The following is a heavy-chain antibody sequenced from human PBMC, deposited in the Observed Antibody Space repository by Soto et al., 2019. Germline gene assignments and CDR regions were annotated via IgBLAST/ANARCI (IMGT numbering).Heavy chain of an antibody. CDR1: GFIFRSYG. D-gene: IGHD3-22*01. J-gene: IGHJ2*01. CDR3: AKTNYDKSGNYWYFDL. V-gene: IGHV3-30*18. CDR2: ISYDGNSN. Sequence: QVQLVESGGGVVQPGRSLRLSCAASGFIFRSYGMLWVRQAPGKGLEWVAVISYDGNSNYYAESVKGRFTISRDNSKNTLYLQMNRQRAEDTAVYYCAKTNYDKSGNYWYFDLWGRGTLVTVSS.